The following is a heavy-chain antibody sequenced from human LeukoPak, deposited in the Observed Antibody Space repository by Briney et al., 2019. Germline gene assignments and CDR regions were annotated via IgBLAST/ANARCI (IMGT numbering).Heavy chain of an antibody. Sequence: GGSLRLSCAASGFTVSTNYMNWVRQAPGKGLEWVANIKQDGSEKYYVDSVKGRFTISRDNAKNSLYLQMNSLRAEDTALYYCARLYCSSTSCHTLHYYYMDVWGKGTTVTVSS. CDR1: GFTVSTNY. CDR3: ARLYCSSTSCHTLHYYYMDV. D-gene: IGHD2-2*02. J-gene: IGHJ6*03. V-gene: IGHV3-7*01. CDR2: IKQDGSEK.